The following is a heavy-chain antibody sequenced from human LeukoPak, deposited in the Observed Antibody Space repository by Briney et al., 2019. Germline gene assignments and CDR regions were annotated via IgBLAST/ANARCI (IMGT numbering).Heavy chain of an antibody. D-gene: IGHD3-16*01. CDR3: ARDGLRVGMDV. V-gene: IGHV4-4*07. J-gene: IGHJ6*02. CDR2: IYTSGST. CDR1: GGSFSSYY. Sequence: SETLSLTCTVSGGSFSSYYWSWIRQPPGKGLEWIGRIYTSGSTNYNPSLTSRVTMSVDTSKNQFSLKLSSVTAADTAVYYCARDGLRVGMDVWGQGTTVTVSS.